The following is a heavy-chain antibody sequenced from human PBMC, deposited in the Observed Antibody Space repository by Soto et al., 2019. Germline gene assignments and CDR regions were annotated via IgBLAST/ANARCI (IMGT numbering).Heavy chain of an antibody. CDR1: GFTFTSYG. CDR3: ARADCGGQCACDF. Sequence: QVQLVESGGGVVQPGRSLRLSCAASGFTFTSYGMHWVRQARGKGLEWVAGIWYDGTVKNYADSVKGRFSISRDNSQNTVYLQMNPLRAEDTAVYYCARADCGGQCACDFWGQGTLVSVSS. D-gene: IGHD2-21*01. J-gene: IGHJ4*02. CDR2: IWYDGTVK. V-gene: IGHV3-33*01.